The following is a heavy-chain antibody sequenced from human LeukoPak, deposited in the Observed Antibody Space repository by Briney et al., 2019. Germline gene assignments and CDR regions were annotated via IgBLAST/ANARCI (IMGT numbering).Heavy chain of an antibody. Sequence: SVKVSCKASGGTFSSYAISWVRQAPGQGLEWMGRIIPILGIANYAQKFQGRVTITADKSTSTAYMELSSLRPEDTAVYYCAREIYYGSGSFFPYYFDYWGQGTLVTVSS. CDR1: GGTFSSYA. CDR2: IIPILGIA. J-gene: IGHJ4*02. D-gene: IGHD3-10*01. V-gene: IGHV1-69*04. CDR3: AREIYYGSGSFFPYYFDY.